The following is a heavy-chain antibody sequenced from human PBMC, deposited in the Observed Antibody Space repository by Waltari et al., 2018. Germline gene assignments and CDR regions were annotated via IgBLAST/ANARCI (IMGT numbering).Heavy chain of an antibody. CDR2: INHSGST. CDR3: ARGRRRSGYYYGAPDYYGMDV. V-gene: IGHV4-34*01. J-gene: IGHJ6*02. CDR1: GGSFSGYY. D-gene: IGHD3-22*01. Sequence: QVQLQQWGAGLLKPSETLSLTCAVYGGSFSGYYWSWLRQPPGKVLEWIGEINHSGSTNSNPALKSRVTISVDTSKNQFSLKLSSGTAADTAVYYCARGRRRSGYYYGAPDYYGMDVWGQGTMVTVSS.